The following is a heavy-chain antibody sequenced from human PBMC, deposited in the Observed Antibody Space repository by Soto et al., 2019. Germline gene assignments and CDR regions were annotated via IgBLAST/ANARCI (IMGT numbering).Heavy chain of an antibody. CDR2: IWNAGNNK. V-gene: IGHV3-33*01. CDR1: GFTFSSHA. CDR3: SRGPDYSNFGYLDY. J-gene: IGHJ4*02. Sequence: QVQLVESGGGVVQPGRSLRLSCAASGFTFSSHAMNWVRQAPGKGLEWVALIWNAGNNKYYADAGSVKGRFTISRDNSRNTLYLEINSVRADDTGVYYCSRGPDYSNFGYLDYWGQGTLVTVSS. D-gene: IGHD4-4*01.